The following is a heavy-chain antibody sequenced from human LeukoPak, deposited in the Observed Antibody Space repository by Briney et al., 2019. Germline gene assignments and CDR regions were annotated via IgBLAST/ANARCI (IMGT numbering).Heavy chain of an antibody. Sequence: SETLSLTCTVSGGSIRSSRYYWGWIRQPPGKGLEWIGSIYYSGSTYYNPSLKSRVTISVDTSKNQFSLKLSSVTAADTAVYYCASWDSDRYYFDYWGQGTLVTVSS. CDR3: ASWDSDRYYFDY. J-gene: IGHJ4*02. V-gene: IGHV4-39*07. CDR1: GGSIRSSRYY. D-gene: IGHD1-26*01. CDR2: IYYSGST.